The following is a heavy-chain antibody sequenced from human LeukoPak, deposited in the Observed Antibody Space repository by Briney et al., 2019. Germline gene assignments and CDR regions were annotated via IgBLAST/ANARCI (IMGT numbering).Heavy chain of an antibody. D-gene: IGHD1-26*01. CDR1: GGXISTSTYY. V-gene: IGHV4-39*01. CDR2: ISYSGST. J-gene: IGHJ2*01. CDR3: ARRVYSGSYNWYFDL. Sequence: SETLSLTCTVSGGXISTSTYYWGWIRQPPGKGLEWIGSISYSGSTYNNPSLKSRVTISVDTSKNQFSLKLSSVTAPDTAVYYCARRVYSGSYNWYFDLWGRGTLVTVSS.